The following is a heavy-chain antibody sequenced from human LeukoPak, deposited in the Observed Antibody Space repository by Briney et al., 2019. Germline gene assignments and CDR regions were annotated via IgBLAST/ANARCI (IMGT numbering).Heavy chain of an antibody. CDR3: ASEHGYSSGWHDYYFDY. V-gene: IGHV3-21*01. D-gene: IGHD6-19*01. J-gene: IGHJ4*02. Sequence: GGSLRLSCAASGFTFSSYSMNWVRQAPGKGLEWVSSISSSSYIYYADSVKGRFTISRDNAKNSLYLQMNSLRAEDTAVYYCASEHGYSSGWHDYYFDYWGQGTLVTVSS. CDR2: ISSSSYI. CDR1: GFTFSSYS.